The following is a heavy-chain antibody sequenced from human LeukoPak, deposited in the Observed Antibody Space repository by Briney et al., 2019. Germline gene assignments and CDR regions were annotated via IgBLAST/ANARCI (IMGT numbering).Heavy chain of an antibody. D-gene: IGHD2-15*01. CDR1: GFTFSSYE. CDR3: AREDIVVVVAATGQLEPLRNFDY. V-gene: IGHV3-48*03. Sequence: TGGSLRLSCAASGFTFSSYEMNWVRQAPGKGLEWVSYIGNSGSTIYYADSVKGRFTTSRDNAKNSLYLQINSLRAEDTAVYYCAREDIVVVVAATGQLEPLRNFDYWGQGTLVTVSS. J-gene: IGHJ4*02. CDR2: IGNSGSTI.